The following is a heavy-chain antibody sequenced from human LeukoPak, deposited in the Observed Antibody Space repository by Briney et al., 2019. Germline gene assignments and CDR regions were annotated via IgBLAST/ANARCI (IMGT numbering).Heavy chain of an antibody. CDR3: ASTTVLVGATTLDY. J-gene: IGHJ4*02. Sequence: ASVKVSCKASGYTFTSYGISWVRQAPGQGLEWMGWISAYNGNTNYAQKLQGRVTMTTDTSTSTAYMELRSLRSEDTAVYYCASTTVLVGATTLDYWGQGTLVTVSS. CDR2: ISAYNGNT. CDR1: GYTFTSYG. D-gene: IGHD1-26*01. V-gene: IGHV1-18*01.